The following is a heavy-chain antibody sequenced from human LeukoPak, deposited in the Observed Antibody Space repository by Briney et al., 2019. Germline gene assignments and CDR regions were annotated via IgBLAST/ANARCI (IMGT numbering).Heavy chain of an antibody. CDR1: EFTFSNFW. J-gene: IGHJ3*02. CDR3: ARDSGSCRGCAFDI. V-gene: IGHV3-7*01. D-gene: IGHD1-26*01. CDR2: TNQDGSEK. Sequence: GGSLRLSCAASEFTFSNFWMSWVRQAPGKGLEWVANTNQDGSEKQYVDSVKGRVTISRDNAKNFLYLQLNSLRAEDTAVYYCARDSGSCRGCAFDIWGQGTMVTVSS.